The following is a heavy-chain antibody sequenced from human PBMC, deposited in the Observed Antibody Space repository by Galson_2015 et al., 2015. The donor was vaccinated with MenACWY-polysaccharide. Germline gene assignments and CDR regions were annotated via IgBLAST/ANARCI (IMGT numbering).Heavy chain of an antibody. Sequence: SLRLSCAASGFTFGDYYMSWIRQAPGKGLEWVSYISSSGTIYYADSVKGRFTISRDNAKNSLYLQMNSLRDDDTAVYYCARVLKGLVGATPDYWGQGTLVTVSS. CDR3: ARVLKGLVGATPDY. CDR1: GFTFGDYY. CDR2: ISSSGTI. V-gene: IGHV3-11*04. D-gene: IGHD1-26*01. J-gene: IGHJ4*02.